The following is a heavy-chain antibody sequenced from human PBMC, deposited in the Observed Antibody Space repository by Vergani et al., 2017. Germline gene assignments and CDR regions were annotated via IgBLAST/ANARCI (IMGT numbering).Heavy chain of an antibody. CDR3: ARTKPDSGPSYYYYGMDV. CDR1: GFTFSSYG. V-gene: IGHV3-30*03. D-gene: IGHD2-15*01. CDR2: ISYDGSNK. J-gene: IGHJ6*02. Sequence: QVQLVESGGGVVQPGRSLRLSCAASGFTFSSYGMHWVRQAPGKGLEWVAVISYDGSNKYYADSVKGRFTISRDNTKNTLYLQMNSLRAEDTAVYYGARTKPDSGPSYYYYGMDVWGQGTTVTVSS.